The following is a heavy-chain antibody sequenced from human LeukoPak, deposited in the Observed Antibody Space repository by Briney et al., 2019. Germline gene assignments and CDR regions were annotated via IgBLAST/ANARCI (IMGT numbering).Heavy chain of an antibody. CDR3: ARQGMSGYDSSPVYYYMDV. V-gene: IGHV3-21*01. Sequence: PGGSLRLSCAASGFTFSSYSMNWVRQAPGKGLEWISSITGSSYYIYYADSVRGRFTISRDNAKNSLYLQMNSLRAEDTAVYCCARQGMSGYDSSPVYYYMDVWGKGTTVSVSS. CDR2: ITGSSYYI. CDR1: GFTFSSYS. D-gene: IGHD5-12*01. J-gene: IGHJ6*03.